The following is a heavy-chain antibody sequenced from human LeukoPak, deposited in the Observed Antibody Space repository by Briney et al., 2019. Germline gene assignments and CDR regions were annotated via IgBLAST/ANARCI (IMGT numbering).Heavy chain of an antibody. V-gene: IGHV4-39*01. J-gene: IGHJ5*02. CDR1: GGSISSSSYY. D-gene: IGHD6-25*01. Sequence: PSETLSLTCTVSGGSISSSSYYWGWIRQPPGKGLEWIGSLYYSGSTYYNPSLRSRVTISVDTSKNQFSLKLSSVTAADTAVYYCARHERANWLDPWGQGTLVTVSS. CDR2: LYYSGST. CDR3: ARHERANWLDP.